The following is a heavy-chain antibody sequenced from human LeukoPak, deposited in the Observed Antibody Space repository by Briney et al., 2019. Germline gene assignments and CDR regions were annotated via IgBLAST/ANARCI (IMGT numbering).Heavy chain of an antibody. D-gene: IGHD6-13*01. J-gene: IGHJ4*02. CDR3: AAPGYSSSWYTFDY. CDR2: IYYSGNT. Sequence: GGSLRLSCAASGFIVSGNYISWVRQAPGKGLEWVSVIYYSGNTYYTDSVRGRFTISRDNSKNTLYLQMNSLRAEDTAVYYCAAPGYSSSWYTFDYWGQGTLVTVSS. V-gene: IGHV3-66*01. CDR1: GFIVSGNY.